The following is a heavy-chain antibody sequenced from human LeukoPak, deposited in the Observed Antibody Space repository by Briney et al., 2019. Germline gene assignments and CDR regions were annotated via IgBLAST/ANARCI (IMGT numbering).Heavy chain of an antibody. CDR2: ISSSSSTI. D-gene: IGHD3-10*01. Sequence: GGSLRLSCAASGFTFSSYSMNWVRQAPGKGLEWVSYISSSSSTIYYADSVKGRFTISRDNAKNSLYLQMNSLRAEDTAVYYCAKSSTGVPMVRGVTYDYWGQGTLVTVSS. J-gene: IGHJ4*02. CDR1: GFTFSSYS. CDR3: AKSSTGVPMVRGVTYDY. V-gene: IGHV3-48*04.